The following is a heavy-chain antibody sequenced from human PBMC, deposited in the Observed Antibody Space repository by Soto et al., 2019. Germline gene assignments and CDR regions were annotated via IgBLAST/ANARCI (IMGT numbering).Heavy chain of an antibody. Sequence: EVQLLESGGGLVQPGGSLRLSCAASGFTFSSYAMSWGRQAPGKGLEWVSAISGSGGSKYYADSVKGRFTISSDNSKNTLYLQMHSLRAEDTAVYYCATDLPLWFGVKDPLYWGQGTLVTVSS. CDR3: ATDLPLWFGVKDPLY. CDR1: GFTFSSYA. CDR2: ISGSGGSK. V-gene: IGHV3-23*01. D-gene: IGHD3-10*01. J-gene: IGHJ4*02.